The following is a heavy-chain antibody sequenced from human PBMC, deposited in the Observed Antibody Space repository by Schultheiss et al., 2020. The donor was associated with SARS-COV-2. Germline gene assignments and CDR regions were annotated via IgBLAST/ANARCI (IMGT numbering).Heavy chain of an antibody. CDR1: GFTFSRYG. CDR2: ISNDGSKQ. V-gene: IGHV3-30*03. D-gene: IGHD5-12*01. J-gene: IGHJ6*02. Sequence: GESLKISCAVSGFTFSRYGINWVRQAPGKGLEWVAVISNDGSKQYYRDSVKGRFIISRDTPNDTVFLQMSSLTAEDTAVYYCARDFYGGYDLDHGMDVWGQGTTVTVSS. CDR3: ARDFYGGYDLDHGMDV.